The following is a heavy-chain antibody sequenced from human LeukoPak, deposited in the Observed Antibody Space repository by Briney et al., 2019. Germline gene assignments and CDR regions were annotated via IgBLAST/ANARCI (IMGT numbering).Heavy chain of an antibody. D-gene: IGHD3-10*01. CDR1: GDSISSTNSC. J-gene: IGHJ5*02. CDR2: IYHSGST. V-gene: IGHV4-39*01. Sequence: SETLSLTCSVSGDSISSTNSCWGWIRQPPGKGLEWIGNIYHSGSTYYNPSLKSRVTISIDTSKNQFSLKLRSVVAPDTAVYYCARHSGSGSLSRPFDPWGQGTLVTVSS. CDR3: ARHSGSGSLSRPFDP.